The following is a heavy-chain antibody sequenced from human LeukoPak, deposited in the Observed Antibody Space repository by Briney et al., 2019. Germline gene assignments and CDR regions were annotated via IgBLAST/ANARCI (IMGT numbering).Heavy chain of an antibody. CDR2: ISGSTSAV. V-gene: IGHV3-48*04. CDR1: GFTFTRYG. CDR3: ATDRGWRTSGYYLYYFEY. Sequence: GGSLRLSCAASGFTFTRYGMVWVRQAPGKGLEWVSYISGSTSAVYYADSVRGRFTISRDNTMNSLYLQMSSLRAEDTAVYYCATDRGWRTSGYYLYYFEYWGQGTLVTYSS. J-gene: IGHJ4*02. D-gene: IGHD3-3*01.